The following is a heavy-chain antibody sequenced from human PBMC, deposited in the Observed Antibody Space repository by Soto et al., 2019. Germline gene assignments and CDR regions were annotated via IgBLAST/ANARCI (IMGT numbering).Heavy chain of an antibody. Sequence: QVQLVQSGTEVKKPGSSVRVSCKASGDNFRSYAISWMRQAPGHGLEWLGGIIPMFRVVNVAQMFQVRVTIAADESTATASMELIRLRDDDTTIYYCGRAIEMASILDYYYAMDVWGQGTTVTVSS. CDR3: GRAIEMASILDYYYAMDV. D-gene: IGHD3-10*01. J-gene: IGHJ6*02. V-gene: IGHV1-69*01. CDR2: IIPMFRVV. CDR1: GDNFRSYA.